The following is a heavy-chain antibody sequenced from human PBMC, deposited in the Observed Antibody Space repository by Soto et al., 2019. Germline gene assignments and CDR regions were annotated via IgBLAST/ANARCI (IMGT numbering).Heavy chain of an antibody. D-gene: IGHD3-10*01. CDR3: ARGSMVREGMVWERFDP. CDR1: GFTFSNYG. V-gene: IGHV3-33*01. J-gene: IGHJ5*02. Sequence: QVQLVESGGGVVQPGRSLRLSCAASGFTFSNYGMHWVRQAPGKGLEWVAVIWYDGSNKYYADSVKGRFAISRDNSKNTLYLQINNLRAEDKSVYYCARGSMVREGMVWERFDPWGQGTLVTVSS. CDR2: IWYDGSNK.